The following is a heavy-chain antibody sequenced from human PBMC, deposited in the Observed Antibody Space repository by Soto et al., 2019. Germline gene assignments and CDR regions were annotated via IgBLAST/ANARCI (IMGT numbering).Heavy chain of an antibody. CDR3: ARSGHTFGAAV. V-gene: IGHV4-59*01. CDR1: GGSFSGYY. Sequence: SETLSLTCTISGGSFSGYYCSWIRQPPGKGLEYIGYIFYTGTTNYNSSLQSRVTFSVDTSKNQVSLLLNSVTAADTAIYYCARSGHTFGAAVWGQGVLVTVSS. D-gene: IGHD3-16*01. CDR2: IFYTGTT. J-gene: IGHJ1*01.